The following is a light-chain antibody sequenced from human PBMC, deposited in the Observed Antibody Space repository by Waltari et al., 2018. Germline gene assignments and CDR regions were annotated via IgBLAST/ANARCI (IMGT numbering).Light chain of an antibody. CDR2: WAS. CDR1: QSVLYTSNYHNY. CDR3: QQYYSAPYT. J-gene: IGKJ2*01. Sequence: DIVMTQSPDSLSVSLGERATINCKSSQSVLYTSNYHNYLAWYQQKPGQPPKLPFYWASTRESGVPDRFSGSGSGTDFTLSISTLQAEDVAVYYCQQYYSAPYTFGQGTRLEIK. V-gene: IGKV4-1*01.